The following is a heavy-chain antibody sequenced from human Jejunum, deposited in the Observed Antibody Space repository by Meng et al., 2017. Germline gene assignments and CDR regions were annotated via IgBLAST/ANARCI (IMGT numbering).Heavy chain of an antibody. CDR3: ARGAIGTRPFDY. CDR2: IYHSGAF. J-gene: IGHJ4*02. Sequence: QVQLEEPGPGRLQPSGPLPLTCAVSVASISTNWWNWGRQPQGKGLEWIGEIYHSGAFNYNPSLRRRVTISVDKSKNQVSLKLDSLTAADTAVYYCARGAIGTRPFDYWGQGTLVTVSS. D-gene: IGHD2-21*01. V-gene: IGHV4-4*02. CDR1: VASISTNW.